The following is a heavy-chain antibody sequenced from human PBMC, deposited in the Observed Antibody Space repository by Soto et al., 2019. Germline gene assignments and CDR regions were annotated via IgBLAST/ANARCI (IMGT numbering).Heavy chain of an antibody. CDR1: GFTFSNAW. CDR2: IKSKTDGGTT. J-gene: IGHJ4*02. D-gene: IGHD3-10*01. Sequence: EVQLVESGGGLVKPGGSLRLSCAASGFTFSNAWMSWVRQAPGKGLEWVGRIKSKTDGGTTDYAAPVKGRFTISRDDSKNTLYLQMNSLKTEDTPVYYCTTASLLWFGELLGNNCDWGQGTLVTVAS. CDR3: TTASLLWFGELLGNNCD. V-gene: IGHV3-15*01.